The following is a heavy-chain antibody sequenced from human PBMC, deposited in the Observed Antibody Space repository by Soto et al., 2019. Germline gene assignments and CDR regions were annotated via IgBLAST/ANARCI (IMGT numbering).Heavy chain of an antibody. D-gene: IGHD3-3*01. CDR1: GGSISNYY. J-gene: IGHJ4*02. CDR2: IDTSGST. Sequence: PETLSLTCTVSGGSISNYYCNWIRQPAGEGLEWIGRIDTSGSTNYNPSLKSRVTMSVDTSKQEFSLKLSSVTAADTALYYCARGGQDFWSGPFDYWGRGALVTVSS. CDR3: ARGGQDFWSGPFDY. V-gene: IGHV4-4*07.